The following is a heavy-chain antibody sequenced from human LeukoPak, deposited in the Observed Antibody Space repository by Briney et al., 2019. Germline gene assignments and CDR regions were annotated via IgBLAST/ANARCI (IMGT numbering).Heavy chain of an antibody. CDR3: ARASYSYDINGWVPFDY. J-gene: IGHJ4*02. CDR1: GYSISSGYY. D-gene: IGHD3-22*01. V-gene: IGHV4-38-2*02. Sequence: PSETLSLTCTVSGYSISSGYYWGWIRQPPGKGLEWIGSIYHSGSTYYNPSLKSRVTISGDTSKNQFSLRLSSVTAADTAVYYCARASYSYDINGWVPFDYWGQGTLVTVPS. CDR2: IYHSGST.